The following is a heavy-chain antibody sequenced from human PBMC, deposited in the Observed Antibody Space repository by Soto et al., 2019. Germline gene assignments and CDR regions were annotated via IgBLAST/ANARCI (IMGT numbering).Heavy chain of an antibody. V-gene: IGHV1-58*01. CDR2: IVVGSGNT. D-gene: IGHD1-26*01. J-gene: IGHJ5*02. CDR3: AVPSGSYHPYNWFDP. CDR1: GFTVTSSA. Sequence: ASVKVSCKASGFTVTSSAVQWVRQARGQRLEWIGWIVVGSGNTNYAQKFQERVTITRDMSTSTAYMELSSLRSEDTAVYYCAVPSGSYHPYNWFDPWGQGTLVTVSS.